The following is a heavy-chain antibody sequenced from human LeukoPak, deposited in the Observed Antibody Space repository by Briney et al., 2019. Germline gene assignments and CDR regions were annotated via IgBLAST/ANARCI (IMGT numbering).Heavy chain of an antibody. J-gene: IGHJ3*02. D-gene: IGHD3-16*02. CDR2: IYPGDSDT. Sequence: GESLQISCKGSGYSFTSYWIGWVRQMPGKGLEWMGIIYPGDSDTRYSPSFQGQVTISADKSISTAYLQWSSLKASDTAMYYCARQVYYDYVWGSYRPDAFDIWGQGTMVTVSS. V-gene: IGHV5-51*01. CDR3: ARQVYYDYVWGSYRPDAFDI. CDR1: GYSFTSYW.